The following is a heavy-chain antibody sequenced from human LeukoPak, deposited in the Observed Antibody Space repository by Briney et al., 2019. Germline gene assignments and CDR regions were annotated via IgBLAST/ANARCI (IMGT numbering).Heavy chain of an antibody. D-gene: IGHD2-2*01. Sequence: SETLSLTCTVSGGSISSSSYYWGWIRQPPGKGLEWIGSIYYSGSTYYNPSLKSRVTISVDTSKNQFSLKLSSVTAAGTAVYYCASHAHTNIVVVPAAPFQHWGQGTLVTVSS. CDR1: GGSISSSSYY. J-gene: IGHJ1*01. V-gene: IGHV4-39*01. CDR2: IYYSGST. CDR3: ASHAHTNIVVVPAAPFQH.